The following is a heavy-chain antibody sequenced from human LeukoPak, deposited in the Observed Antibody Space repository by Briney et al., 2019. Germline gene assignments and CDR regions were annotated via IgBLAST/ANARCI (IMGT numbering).Heavy chain of an antibody. D-gene: IGHD2-2*02. CDR1: GYTFTGYY. CDR3: ARARTVSGYCSSTSCYKDWFDP. J-gene: IGHJ5*02. V-gene: IGHV1-2*02. CDR2: INPNSGGT. Sequence: ASVKVSCKASGYTFTGYYIHWVRQAPGQGLEWMGWINPNSGGTNYAQKFQGRVTMTRDTSISTAYMELSRLRSDDTAVYYCARARTVSGYCSSTSCYKDWFDPWGQGTLVTVSS.